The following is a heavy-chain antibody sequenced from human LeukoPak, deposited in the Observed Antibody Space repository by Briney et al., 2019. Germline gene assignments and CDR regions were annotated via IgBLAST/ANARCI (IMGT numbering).Heavy chain of an antibody. V-gene: IGHV3-7*01. J-gene: IGHJ4*02. CDR1: GFTFSNYW. Sequence: GGSLRLSCAASGFTFSNYWMDWVRQAPGKGLEWVANIKQDGSEIYYVDSVKGRFTISRDNAKNSLYLQMNSLRAEDAAVYYCSRSLDYWGQGTLVTVSS. CDR3: SRSLDY. CDR2: IKQDGSEI.